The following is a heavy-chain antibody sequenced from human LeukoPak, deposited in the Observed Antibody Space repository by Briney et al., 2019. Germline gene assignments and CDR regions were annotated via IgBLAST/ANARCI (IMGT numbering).Heavy chain of an antibody. J-gene: IGHJ5*02. CDR3: AREKMVRGVIFS. V-gene: IGHV1-69*05. Sequence: GASVKVSCKASGGTFSSYAISWVRQAPGQGLEWMGGIIPIFGTANYAQKFQGRVTMTRDTSTSTVYMELSSLRSEDTAVYYCAREKMVRGVIFSWGQGTLVTVSS. D-gene: IGHD3-10*01. CDR2: IIPIFGTA. CDR1: GGTFSSYA.